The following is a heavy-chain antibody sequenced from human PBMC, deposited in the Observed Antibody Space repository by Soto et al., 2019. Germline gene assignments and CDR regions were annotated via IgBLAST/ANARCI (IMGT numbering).Heavy chain of an antibody. V-gene: IGHV4-30-2*01. Sequence: PSETLSLTFAVCGDSISSGGYSCNWIRQPPGKGLEWIGYIYHSGSTYYNPSLKSRVTISVDRSKNQFSLKLSSVTAADTAVYYCARGMTTVTTFDYWGQGTLVTVSS. D-gene: IGHD4-17*01. CDR3: ARGMTTVTTFDY. CDR1: GDSISSGGYS. CDR2: IYHSGST. J-gene: IGHJ4*02.